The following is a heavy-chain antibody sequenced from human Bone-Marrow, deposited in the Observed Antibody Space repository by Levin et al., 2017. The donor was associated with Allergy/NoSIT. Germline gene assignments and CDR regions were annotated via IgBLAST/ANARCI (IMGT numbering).Heavy chain of an antibody. CDR3: ARLNLAAYWFDP. CDR1: GYTFTRHW. J-gene: IGHJ5*02. Sequence: PGGSLRLSCRTSGYTFTRHWIGWVRQMPGKGLEWMGIIYPGDSDTRYSPSFEGQVTISVDTSSTTAYLQWNSLKTSDTAIYYCARLNLAAYWFDPWGQGTLVTVSP. D-gene: IGHD3-16*01. V-gene: IGHV5-51*01. CDR2: IYPGDSDT.